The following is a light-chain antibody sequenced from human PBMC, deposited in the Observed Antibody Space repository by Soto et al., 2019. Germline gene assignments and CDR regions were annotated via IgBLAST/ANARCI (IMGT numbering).Light chain of an antibody. CDR3: QQYNSYPS. CDR1: QSISSW. J-gene: IGKJ4*01. Sequence: DIQMTQSPSTLSASVGDRVTITCRASQSISSWLAWYQQKQGKDPKLLIYKASSLESGVPSRFSGSGSGTEFTLTISSLQPDDFATYYCQQYNSYPSFGGGTKVAIK. V-gene: IGKV1-5*03. CDR2: KAS.